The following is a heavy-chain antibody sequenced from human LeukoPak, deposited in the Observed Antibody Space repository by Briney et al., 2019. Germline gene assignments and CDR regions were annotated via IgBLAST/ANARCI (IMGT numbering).Heavy chain of an antibody. CDR2: IKQDGTEK. V-gene: IGHV3-7*01. Sequence: GGSLRLSCSVSGFIFRDFSMSWVRQAPGKGLEWVANIKQDGTEKYYVDSVKGRFTISRDNAKNSLYLQMNSLRVEDTAVYYCAKVAKYYYGSETYYFFEHWGQGTPVTASS. D-gene: IGHD3-10*01. CDR3: AKVAKYYYGSETYYFFEH. CDR1: GFIFRDFS. J-gene: IGHJ4*02.